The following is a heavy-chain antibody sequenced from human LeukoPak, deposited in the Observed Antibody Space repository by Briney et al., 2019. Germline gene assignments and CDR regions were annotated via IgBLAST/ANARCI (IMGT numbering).Heavy chain of an antibody. V-gene: IGHV3-9*01. D-gene: IGHD4-23*01. CDR1: GFTFDDYA. CDR3: AKGYGVTVAFDI. CDR2: ISWNSGSI. J-gene: IGHJ3*02. Sequence: GGSLRLSCAASGFTFDDYAMPWVRQAPGKGLEWVSGISWNSGSIGYADSVKGRFTISRDNAKNSLYLQMNSLRAEDTALYYCAKGYGVTVAFDIWGQGTMVTVSS.